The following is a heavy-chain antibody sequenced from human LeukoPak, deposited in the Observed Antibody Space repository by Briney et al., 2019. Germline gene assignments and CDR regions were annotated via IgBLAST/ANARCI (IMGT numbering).Heavy chain of an antibody. V-gene: IGHV3-48*01. CDR1: GFTFSGSG. Sequence: GGSLRLSCAVSGFTFSGSGMHWVRQAPGKGLEWVSYISNDNSIIHYADSVKARFTISKDNVKNSLFLQMNSLRADDTAVYFCVTDWPVWWGQGTLDTVSS. CDR2: ISNDNSII. J-gene: IGHJ4*02. CDR3: VTDWPVW. D-gene: IGHD3-16*01.